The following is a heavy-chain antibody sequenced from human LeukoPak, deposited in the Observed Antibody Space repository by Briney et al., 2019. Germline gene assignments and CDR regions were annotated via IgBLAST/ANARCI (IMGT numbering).Heavy chain of an antibody. CDR3: AREKWELGSALHY. D-gene: IGHD1-26*01. CDR1: GFTFSSYA. J-gene: IGHJ4*02. CDR2: ISYDGSNK. Sequence: QPGRSLRLSCAASGFTFSSYAMHWVRQAPGKGLEWVAVISYDGSNKYYADSVKGRFTISRDNSKNTLYLQMNSLRAEDTAVYYCAREKWELGSALHYWGQGTLVTVSS. V-gene: IGHV3-30*04.